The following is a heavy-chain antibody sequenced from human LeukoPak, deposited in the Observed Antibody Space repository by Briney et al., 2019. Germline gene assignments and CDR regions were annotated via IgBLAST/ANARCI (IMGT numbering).Heavy chain of an antibody. V-gene: IGHV3-21*01. Sequence: GGSLRLSCAASGFTFSSYSMNWVRQAPGKVLEWVSSISGSSGYIYFADSVKGRFTISRDNAKNSLSLQMSSLRAEDTAVYYCARVREYYYYYGLDVWGQGTTVTVSS. J-gene: IGHJ6*02. D-gene: IGHD5-24*01. CDR2: ISGSSGYI. CDR1: GFTFSSYS. CDR3: ARVREYYYYYGLDV.